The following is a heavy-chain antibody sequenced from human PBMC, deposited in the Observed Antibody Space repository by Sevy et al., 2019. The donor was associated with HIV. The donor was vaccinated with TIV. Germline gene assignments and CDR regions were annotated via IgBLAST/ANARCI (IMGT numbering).Heavy chain of an antibody. V-gene: IGHV3-7*01. D-gene: IGHD3-9*01. J-gene: IGHJ4*02. CDR3: AREFDGGPDY. CDR2: INQDGSQK. Sequence: GGSLRLSCGASGFTFSTYWMSWVRQAPGKGLEWVANINQDGSQKYYVDSVKGRFTISKDNAKNSLYPQMSSLRAEDTAVYYCAREFDGGPDYWGQGTLVTVSS. CDR1: GFTFSTYW.